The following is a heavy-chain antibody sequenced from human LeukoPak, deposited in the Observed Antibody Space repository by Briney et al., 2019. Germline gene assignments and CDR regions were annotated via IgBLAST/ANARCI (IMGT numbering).Heavy chain of an antibody. D-gene: IGHD3-22*01. CDR1: GFTFSDYY. CDR3: ASGYSSQVADY. J-gene: IGHJ4*02. CDR2: ISSSGSTI. Sequence: GGSLRLSCAASGFTFSDYYMSWIRQAPGKGLEWVSYISSSGSTIYYADSVKGRFTISRVNAKNSLYLQMNSLRAEDTAVYYCASGYSSQVADYWGQGTLVTVSS. V-gene: IGHV3-11*01.